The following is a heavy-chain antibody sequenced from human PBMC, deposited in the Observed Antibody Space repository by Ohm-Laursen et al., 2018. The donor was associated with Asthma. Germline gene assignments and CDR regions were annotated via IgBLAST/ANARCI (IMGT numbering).Heavy chain of an antibody. Sequence: GSLRLSCSASGFTFSSYAMSWVRQAPGKGLEWVSAISGGGDNTNYADSVKGRFTISRDESKNTLFLQMNSLRAEDTAIYYCAKDVLGFVAAAQDWGQGTLVTVSS. J-gene: IGHJ4*02. CDR3: AKDVLGFVAAAQD. D-gene: IGHD6-13*01. CDR1: GFTFSSYA. V-gene: IGHV3-23*01. CDR2: ISGGGDNT.